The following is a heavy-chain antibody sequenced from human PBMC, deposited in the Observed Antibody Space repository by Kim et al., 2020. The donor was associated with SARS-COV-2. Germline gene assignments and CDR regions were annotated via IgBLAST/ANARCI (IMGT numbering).Heavy chain of an antibody. Sequence: SETLSLTCAVYVGSFRGYYWTWIRQVPGKGLEWIGEIDPSGDTRYNPSLQSRVTILVDTSKNQFFLRLISVISADTAMYYCARQGTGSGTHGALHIWGPG. CDR1: VGSFRGYY. V-gene: IGHV4-34*01. CDR3: ARQGTGSGTHGALHI. CDR2: IDPSGDT. J-gene: IGHJ3*02. D-gene: IGHD3-10*01.